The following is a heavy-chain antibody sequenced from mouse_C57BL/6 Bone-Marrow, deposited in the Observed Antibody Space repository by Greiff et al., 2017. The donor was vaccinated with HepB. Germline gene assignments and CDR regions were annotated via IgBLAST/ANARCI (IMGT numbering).Heavy chain of an antibody. CDR1: GYSITSGYD. V-gene: IGHV3-1*01. CDR3: AREGITTVVPGYFDV. J-gene: IGHJ1*03. Sequence: DVKLQESGPGMVKPSQSLSLTCTVTGYSITSGYDWHWIRHFPGNKLEWMGYISYSGSTNYNPSLKSRISITHDTSKNHFFLKLNSVTTEDTATYYCAREGITTVVPGYFDVWGTGTTVTVSS. CDR2: ISYSGST. D-gene: IGHD1-1*01.